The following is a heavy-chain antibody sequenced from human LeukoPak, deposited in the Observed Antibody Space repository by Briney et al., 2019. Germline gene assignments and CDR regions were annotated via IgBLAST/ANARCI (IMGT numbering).Heavy chain of an antibody. D-gene: IGHD3-22*01. CDR2: ISASGGRT. CDR1: GFTFSSYA. J-gene: IGHJ4*02. CDR3: AKDLDSSGYYLGENFDY. Sequence: GGSLRLSCAASGFTFSSYAMNWVRQAPGKGLEWVAIISASGGRTHYADSVKGRFTISRDNSKNTLYLQMNSLRAEDKALYYCAKDLDSSGYYLGENFDYWGQGTLVTVSS. V-gene: IGHV3-23*01.